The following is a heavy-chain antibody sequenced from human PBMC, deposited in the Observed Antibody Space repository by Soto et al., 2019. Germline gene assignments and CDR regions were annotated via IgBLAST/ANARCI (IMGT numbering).Heavy chain of an antibody. CDR1: GFTFSSYA. D-gene: IGHD3-10*01. J-gene: IGHJ4*02. Sequence: PGGSLRLSCAASGFTFSSYAMSWVRQAPGKELEWVSAISGSGGSTYYADSVKGRFTISRDNSKNTLYLQMNSLRAEDTAVYYCAKQRGGGRNFDYWGQGTLVTVSS. CDR2: ISGSGGST. CDR3: AKQRGGGRNFDY. V-gene: IGHV3-23*01.